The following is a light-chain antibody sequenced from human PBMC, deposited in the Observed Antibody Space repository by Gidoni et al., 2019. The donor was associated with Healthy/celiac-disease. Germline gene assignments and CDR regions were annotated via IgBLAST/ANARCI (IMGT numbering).Light chain of an antibody. Sequence: QSVLTQPPSMSGAPGQRVTISCTGSSSHSGAGYDVHWYQQLPGTAPTLLSYGNSNRPSGVPDRVSGSKSGTSASLAITGLQAEDEADYYCQSYDSSLNVVFGGGTKLTVL. CDR1: SSHSGAGYD. V-gene: IGLV1-40*01. CDR2: GNS. J-gene: IGLJ2*01. CDR3: QSYDSSLNVV.